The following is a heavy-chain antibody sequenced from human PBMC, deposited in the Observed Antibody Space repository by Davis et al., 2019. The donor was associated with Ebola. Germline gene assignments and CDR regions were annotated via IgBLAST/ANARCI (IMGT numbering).Heavy chain of an antibody. D-gene: IGHD2-2*02. CDR2: ISWNSGSI. J-gene: IGHJ4*02. Sequence: GGSLRLSCAASGFTFADYAMHWVRQAPGKGLEWVSGISWNSGSIGYADSVKGRFTISRDNAKNSLYLQMNSLRAEDTALYYCATANRAISGYWGQGTLVTVSS. V-gene: IGHV3-9*01. CDR3: ATANRAISGY. CDR1: GFTFADYA.